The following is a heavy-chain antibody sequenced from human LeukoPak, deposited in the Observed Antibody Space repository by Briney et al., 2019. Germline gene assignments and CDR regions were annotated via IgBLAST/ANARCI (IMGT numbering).Heavy chain of an antibody. CDR2: ISSSSSYI. V-gene: IGHV3-21*04. CDR1: GFTFSSYS. CDR3: AKAAMVRYYFDY. J-gene: IGHJ4*02. D-gene: IGHD3-10*01. Sequence: GGSLRLSCAASGFTFSSYSMNWVRQAPGKGLEWVSSISSSSSYIYYADSVKGRFTISRDNAKNSLYLQMNSLRAEDTALYYCAKAAMVRYYFDYWGQGTLVTVSS.